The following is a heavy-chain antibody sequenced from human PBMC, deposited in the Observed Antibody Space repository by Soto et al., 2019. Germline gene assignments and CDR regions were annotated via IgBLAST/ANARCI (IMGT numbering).Heavy chain of an antibody. CDR1: GFSLSTSGVG. D-gene: IGHD3-3*01. Sequence: QITLKESGPTLVKPTQTLTLTCTFSGFSLSTSGVGVGWIRQPPGKALEWLELIYWDDDKLYSPSLKSSLTITKDTCNNHVVLTTTNMDPVDTATYYCAHGVVISGFAYWGQGTLVTVAS. CDR2: IYWDDDK. J-gene: IGHJ4*02. V-gene: IGHV2-5*02. CDR3: AHGVVISGFAY.